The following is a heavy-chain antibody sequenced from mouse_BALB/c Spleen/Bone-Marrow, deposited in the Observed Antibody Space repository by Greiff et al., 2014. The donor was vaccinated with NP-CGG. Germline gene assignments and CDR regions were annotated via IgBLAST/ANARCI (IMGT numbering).Heavy chain of an antibody. CDR2: IHYSGTT. J-gene: IGHJ4*01. CDR1: GYSITSYYS. V-gene: IGHV3-1*02. D-gene: IGHD4-1*01. Sequence: VQLQQPGPDLVKPSQSLSLTCTVTGYSITSYYSWHWIRQFPGNKLEWMGCIHYSGTTVYNPSLKSRISITRDTSNNQFFLQLNSVTTEDTATYYCARFAGTPYTMDYWGQGTSVTVSS. CDR3: ARFAGTPYTMDY.